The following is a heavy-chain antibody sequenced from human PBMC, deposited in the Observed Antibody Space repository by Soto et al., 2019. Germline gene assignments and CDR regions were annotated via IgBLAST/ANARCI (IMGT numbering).Heavy chain of an antibody. CDR2: ISHSGST. CDR3: ARGAGNYDILTGYYWSYYYYGMDV. V-gene: IGHV4-34*01. J-gene: IGHJ6*02. Sequence: ASETLSLTCAVYGGSFSGYYWSWIRQPPGKGLEWIGEISHSGSTNYNPSLKSRVTISVDTSKNQFSLKLSSVTAADTAVYYCARGAGNYDILTGYYWSYYYYGMDVWGQGTTVTVSS. D-gene: IGHD3-9*01. CDR1: GGSFSGYY.